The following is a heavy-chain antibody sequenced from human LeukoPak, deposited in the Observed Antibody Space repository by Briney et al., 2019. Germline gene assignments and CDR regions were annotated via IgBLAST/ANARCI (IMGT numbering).Heavy chain of an antibody. J-gene: IGHJ3*02. CDR3: ARRARYSSTWYDGFDI. D-gene: IGHD6-13*01. Sequence: SQSLSLTCTVSGGSISNDFWGWIRQPPGKGLEWIWYISNSGRTIYNPSLRSRVTMSVDTSKNQFSLKLRSVTAADTAVFFCARRARYSSTWYDGFDIWGQGTMVTVSS. CDR1: GGSISNDF. CDR2: ISNSGRT. V-gene: IGHV4-4*09.